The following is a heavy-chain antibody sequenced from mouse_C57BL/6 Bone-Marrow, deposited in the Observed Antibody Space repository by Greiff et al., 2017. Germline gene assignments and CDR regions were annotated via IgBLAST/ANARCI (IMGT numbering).Heavy chain of an antibody. CDR3: TTIGYGPSWCFVV. J-gene: IGHJ1*03. D-gene: IGHD2-2*01. V-gene: IGHV14-4*01. CDR2: IDPENGDT. Sequence: EVQLKESGAELVRPGASVKLSCTASGFNITDDYMHWVKQRPEQGLEWIGWIDPENGDTYYASKFQGKATITADTSSNTAYLQLSSLTSADTAVYYCTTIGYGPSWCFVVWGTETTDTVSS. CDR1: GFNITDDY.